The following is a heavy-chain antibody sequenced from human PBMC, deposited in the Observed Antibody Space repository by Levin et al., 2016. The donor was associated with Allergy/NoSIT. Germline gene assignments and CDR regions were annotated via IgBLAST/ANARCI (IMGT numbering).Heavy chain of an antibody. CDR2: IYHSGST. D-gene: IGHD2-2*01. J-gene: IGHJ5*02. Sequence: WIRQPPGKGLEWIGEIYHSGSTNYNPSLKSRVTISVDKSKNQFSLKLSSVTAADTAVYYCAREVIVVVPAAIKLYNWFDPWGQGTLVTVSS. V-gene: IGHV4-4*02. CDR3: AREVIVVVPAAIKLYNWFDP.